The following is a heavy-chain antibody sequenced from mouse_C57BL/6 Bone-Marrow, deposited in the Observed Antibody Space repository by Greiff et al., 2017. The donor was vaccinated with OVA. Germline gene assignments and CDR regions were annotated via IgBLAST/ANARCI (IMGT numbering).Heavy chain of an antibody. V-gene: IGHV5-2*01. Sequence: EVKLMESGGGLVQPGESLKLSCESNEYEFPSHDMSWVRKTPEKRLELVAAINSDGGSTYYPDTMERRFIISRDNTKKTLYLQMSRLRSEDTALYYCARLCDYDWYFDVWGTGTTVTVSS. CDR2: INSDGGST. D-gene: IGHD2-4*01. CDR3: ARLCDYDWYFDV. J-gene: IGHJ1*03. CDR1: EYEFPSHD.